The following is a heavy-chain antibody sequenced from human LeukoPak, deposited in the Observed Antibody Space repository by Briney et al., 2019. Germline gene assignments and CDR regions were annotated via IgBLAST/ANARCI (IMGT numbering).Heavy chain of an antibody. Sequence: GGSLRLSCAASGFTFSSYGMHWVRQAPGKGLEWVAVISYDGSNKYYADSVKGRFTISRDNSKNTLYLQMNSLRAEDTAVYFCAKAPVVKTGRFDYWGQGTLVTVSS. CDR2: ISYDGSNK. CDR3: AKAPVVKTGRFDY. J-gene: IGHJ4*02. V-gene: IGHV3-30*18. CDR1: GFTFSSYG. D-gene: IGHD4-23*01.